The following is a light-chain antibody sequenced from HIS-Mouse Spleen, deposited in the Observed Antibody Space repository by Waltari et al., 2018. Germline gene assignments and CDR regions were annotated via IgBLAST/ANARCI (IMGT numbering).Light chain of an antibody. V-gene: IGLV3-21*03. J-gene: IGLJ2*01. CDR3: QVWDSSSDHVV. CDR2: DDS. Sequence: SYVLTQPPSVSVAPGKTARITCGGNNIGSKSVHWYQQKPGQATVLVVYDDSDRPSGIPGRFSGSNSGNTATLTSSRVEAGDEADYYCQVWDSSSDHVVFGGGTKLTVL. CDR1: NIGSKS.